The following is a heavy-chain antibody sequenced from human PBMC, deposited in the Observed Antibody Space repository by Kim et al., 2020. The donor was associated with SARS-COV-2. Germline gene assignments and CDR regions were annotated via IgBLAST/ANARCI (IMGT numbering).Heavy chain of an antibody. V-gene: IGHV3-48*02. CDR2: ISSSSSTI. D-gene: IGHD2-15*01. J-gene: IGHJ4*02. CDR1: GFTFSSYS. Sequence: GGSLRLSCAASGFTFSSYSMNWVRQAPGKGLEWVSYISSSSSTIYYADSVKGRFTISRDNAKNSLYLQMNSLRDEDMAVYYCARDPTLGYCSGGSCYPFDYSGQGTLVTVSS. CDR3: ARDPTLGYCSGGSCYPFDY.